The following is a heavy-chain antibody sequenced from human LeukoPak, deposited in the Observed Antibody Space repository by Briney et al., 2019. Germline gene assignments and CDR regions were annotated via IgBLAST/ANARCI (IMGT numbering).Heavy chain of an antibody. D-gene: IGHD3-22*01. V-gene: IGHV3-7*01. CDR1: GFTFSSYW. J-gene: IGHJ4*02. CDR2: IKQDGSEK. CDR3: ARDHLTPYYYDGSGYADY. Sequence: PGGSLRLSCAASGFTFSSYWMSWVRQAPGKGLEWVANIKQDGSEKYYVDSVKGRFTISRDNAKNSLYLQMNSLRAEDTAVYYCARDHLTPYYYDGSGYADYWGQGTLVTVSS.